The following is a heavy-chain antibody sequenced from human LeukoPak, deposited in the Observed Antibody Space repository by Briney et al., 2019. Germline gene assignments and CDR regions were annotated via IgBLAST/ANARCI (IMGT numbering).Heavy chain of an antibody. CDR1: GGSISSGGYS. CDR3: ARGTERASWFDP. J-gene: IGHJ5*02. Sequence: SETLSLTYAVSGGSISSGGYSWSWIRQPPGKGLEWIGYIYHSGSTYYSPSLKSRVTISVDRSKNQFSLKLSSVTAADTAVYYCARGTERASWFDPWGQGTLVTVSS. CDR2: IYHSGST. V-gene: IGHV4-30-2*01. D-gene: IGHD1-1*01.